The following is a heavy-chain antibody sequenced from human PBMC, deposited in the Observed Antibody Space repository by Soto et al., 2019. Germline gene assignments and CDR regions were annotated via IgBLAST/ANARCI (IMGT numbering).Heavy chain of an antibody. Sequence: EVQLVESGGGLVQPGRSLRLSCAASGFNFDDDGMHWVRQAPGKGLEWVAGINWNGASVDYVDSVKGRFTISRDSAKSSVYLQMNSLRPEDTALYFCAKEKALEVRGPAPFDHWGQGTLVTVSS. V-gene: IGHV3-9*01. J-gene: IGHJ4*02. CDR2: INWNGASV. D-gene: IGHD3-10*01. CDR3: AKEKALEVRGPAPFDH. CDR1: GFNFDDDG.